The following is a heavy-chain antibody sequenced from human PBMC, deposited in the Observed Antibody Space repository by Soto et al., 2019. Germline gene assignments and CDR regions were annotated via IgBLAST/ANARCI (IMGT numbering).Heavy chain of an antibody. D-gene: IGHD3-22*01. J-gene: IGHJ4*02. Sequence: GSLRLSCAASGFTFSSYSMNWVRQAPGKGLEWVSYISSSSSTIYYADSVKGRFTISRDNAKNSLYLQMNSLRDEDTAVYYCARGPIYYDSSGSPLDYWGQGTLVTVSS. CDR2: ISSSSSTI. CDR1: GFTFSSYS. V-gene: IGHV3-48*02. CDR3: ARGPIYYDSSGSPLDY.